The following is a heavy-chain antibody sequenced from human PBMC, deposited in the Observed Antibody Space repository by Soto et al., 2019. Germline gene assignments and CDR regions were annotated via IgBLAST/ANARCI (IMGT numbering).Heavy chain of an antibody. Sequence: QLQLLQSGAEVKKPGASAKVSCKGSGYTFIDYAICWVRQAAGQGLEWMGWMNPKSGNTGYAQKFPGRVSMTRDTPIGTAYMELSSLTSDGSAVYYWALRRGYSISPDNWYFHLWCRGSLLTVSS. J-gene: IGHJ2*01. CDR3: ALRRGYSISPDNWYFHL. D-gene: IGHD5-18*01. V-gene: IGHV1-8*01. CDR2: MNPKSGNT. CDR1: GYTFIDYA.